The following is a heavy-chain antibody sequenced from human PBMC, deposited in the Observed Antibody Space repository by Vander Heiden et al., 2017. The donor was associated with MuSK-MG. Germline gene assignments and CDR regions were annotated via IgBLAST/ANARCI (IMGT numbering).Heavy chain of an antibody. CDR3: ARDQSGSDSSSWYRY. CDR1: GFTFSDYY. Sequence: QVQLVESGGGLVKPGGSLSLSCAASGFTFSDYYMSWTRQAPGKGLEWVSYISSSSSYTNYADSVKGRFTISRDNAKNSLYLQMNSLRAEDTAVYYCARDQSGSDSSSWYRYWGQGTLVTVSS. V-gene: IGHV3-11*05. CDR2: ISSSSSYT. D-gene: IGHD6-13*01. J-gene: IGHJ4*02.